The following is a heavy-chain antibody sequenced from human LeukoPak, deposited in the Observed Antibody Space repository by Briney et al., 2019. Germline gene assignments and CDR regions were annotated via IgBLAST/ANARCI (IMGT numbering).Heavy chain of an antibody. CDR3: AKGGDFSI. V-gene: IGHV3-30*18. Sequence: PGGSLRLSCAASGFTFSSYGMHWVRQAPGKGLEWVAVISYDGSNKYYADSVKGRFTISRDNSKNTLYLQMNSLRAEDTAVYYCAKGGDFSIWGQGTMVTVSS. D-gene: IGHD3-3*01. CDR2: ISYDGSNK. J-gene: IGHJ3*02. CDR1: GFTFSSYG.